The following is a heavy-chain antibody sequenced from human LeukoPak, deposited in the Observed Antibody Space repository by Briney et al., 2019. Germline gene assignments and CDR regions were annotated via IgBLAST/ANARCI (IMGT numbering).Heavy chain of an antibody. V-gene: IGHV3-30-3*01. CDR1: GFTFSDYA. D-gene: IGHD3-3*01. Sequence: GGSLRLSCAASGFTFSDYAMHWVRQGPGKGLEWVAVISDEGHQKYYGDSVKGRFTISRDNPKNTLYLQMNSLRDDDTAVYYCARVFLERLTSGYFDNWGQGTLVTVSP. J-gene: IGHJ4*02. CDR2: ISDEGHQK. CDR3: ARVFLERLTSGYFDN.